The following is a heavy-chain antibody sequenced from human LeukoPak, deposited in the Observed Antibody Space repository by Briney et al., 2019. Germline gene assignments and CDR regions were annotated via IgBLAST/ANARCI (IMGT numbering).Heavy chain of an antibody. CDR3: ATNSDYRFEY. J-gene: IGHJ4*02. CDR1: RFTFSGYW. Sequence: GGSLRLSCAASRFTFSGYWMSCVRQAPGRGLEWVANIEKDGSKKNYVDSVKGRFTISIDNVKNSLFLQMNSLRDEDTAVYYCATNSDYRFEYWGLGTLVTVSS. CDR2: IEKDGSKK. D-gene: IGHD3-22*01. V-gene: IGHV3-7*01.